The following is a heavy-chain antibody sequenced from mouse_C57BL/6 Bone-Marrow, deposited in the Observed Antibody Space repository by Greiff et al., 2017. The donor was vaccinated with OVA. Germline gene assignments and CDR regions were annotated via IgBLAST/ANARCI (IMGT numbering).Heavy chain of an antibody. Sequence: EVKLVESGGGLVQPGGSLKLSCAASGFTFSDYYMYWVRQTPEKRLEWVAYISNGGGSTYYPDTVKGRFTISRDNAKNTLYLQMSRLKSEDTAMYYCARHHYDYDHYYAMDYWGQGTSVTVSS. CDR3: ARHHYDYDHYYAMDY. CDR2: ISNGGGST. CDR1: GFTFSDYY. D-gene: IGHD2-4*01. V-gene: IGHV5-12*01. J-gene: IGHJ4*01.